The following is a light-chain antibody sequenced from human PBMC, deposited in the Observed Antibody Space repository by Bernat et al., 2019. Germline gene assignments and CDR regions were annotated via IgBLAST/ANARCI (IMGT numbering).Light chain of an antibody. V-gene: IGLV10-54*04. CDR2: RNN. J-gene: IGLJ3*02. Sequence: QAGLTQPPSVSKGLRQTATLTCTGNSNNVGNQGAAWLQQHQGHPPKLLSYRNNNRPSGISERFSASRSGNTASLTITGHQPEDEADSYSSAWESSPSAPVLGGGTK. CDR3: SAWESSPSAPV. CDR1: SNNVGNQG.